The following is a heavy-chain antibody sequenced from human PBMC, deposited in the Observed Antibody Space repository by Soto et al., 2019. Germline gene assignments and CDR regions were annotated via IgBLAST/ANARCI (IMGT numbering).Heavy chain of an antibody. V-gene: IGHV4-34*01. CDR1: GGSFSGYY. J-gene: IGHJ1*01. CDR3: AREGNRGRWLQPLVF. CDR2: INHSGST. D-gene: IGHD5-12*01. Sequence: SETLSLTCAVYGGSFSGYYWSWIRQPPGKGLEWIGEINHSGSTNYNPSLKSRVTISVDTSKNQFSLRLISVTAADTAKYFCAREGNRGRWLQPLVFGGQGTLVTVSS.